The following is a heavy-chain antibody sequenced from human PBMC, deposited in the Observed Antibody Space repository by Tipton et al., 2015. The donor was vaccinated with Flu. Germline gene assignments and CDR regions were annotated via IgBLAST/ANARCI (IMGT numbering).Heavy chain of an antibody. CDR2: FGTMSHSGRT. Sequence: TLSLTCAVSGYSISSGYYWGWIRQPPGRGLEWIGTFGTMSHSGRTYYNPSLKNRVTISVDTSKNQFSLKLRSVTAADTAVYYGARRDYSNYVSEPHNWFDPWGQGILVTVSS. CDR1: GYSISSGYY. D-gene: IGHD4-11*01. CDR3: ARRDYSNYVSEPHNWFDP. V-gene: IGHV4-38-2*01. J-gene: IGHJ5*01.